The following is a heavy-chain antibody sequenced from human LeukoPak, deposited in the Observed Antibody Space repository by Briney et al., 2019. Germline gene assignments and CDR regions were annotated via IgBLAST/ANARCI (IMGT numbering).Heavy chain of an antibody. Sequence: ASVKVSCKASGYTFTSYGISWVRQAPGQGLEWMGWISAYNGNTNYAQKLQDRVTMTTDTSTSTAYMELRSLRSDDTAVYYCARDTPIQFSSSSHYYYGMDVWGQGTTVTVSS. V-gene: IGHV1-18*01. D-gene: IGHD6-6*01. CDR1: GYTFTSYG. CDR3: ARDTPIQFSSSSHYYYGMDV. J-gene: IGHJ6*02. CDR2: ISAYNGNT.